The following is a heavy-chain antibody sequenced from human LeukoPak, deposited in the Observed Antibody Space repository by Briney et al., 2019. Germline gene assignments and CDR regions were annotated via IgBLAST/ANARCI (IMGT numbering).Heavy chain of an antibody. CDR1: GGSFSGYY. D-gene: IGHD2-21*01. V-gene: IGHV4-34*09. Sequence: PSETLSLTCAVYGGSFSGYYWSWIRQPPGKGLEWIGEINHSGSTNYNPSLKSRVTISVDTSKNQFSLKLSSVTAADTAVYYCARGGDSDYLDYWGQGTLVTVSS. CDR3: ARGGDSDYLDY. CDR2: INHSGST. J-gene: IGHJ4*02.